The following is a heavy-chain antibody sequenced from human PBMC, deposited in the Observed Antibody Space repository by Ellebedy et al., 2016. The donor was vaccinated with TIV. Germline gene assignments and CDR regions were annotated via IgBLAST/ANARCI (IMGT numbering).Heavy chain of an antibody. V-gene: IGHV3-33*01. CDR1: GFTFSGYG. Sequence: GESLKISCAASGFTFSGYGMHWVRQPPGKGLEWVAVIGYDGSNKYYADSVKGRFTISRDNSKNTLYLQMNSLRAEDTAVYYCARVSIPAAITRTGWFDPWGQGTLVTVSS. J-gene: IGHJ5*02. CDR2: IGYDGSNK. CDR3: ARVSIPAAITRTGWFDP. D-gene: IGHD2-2*01.